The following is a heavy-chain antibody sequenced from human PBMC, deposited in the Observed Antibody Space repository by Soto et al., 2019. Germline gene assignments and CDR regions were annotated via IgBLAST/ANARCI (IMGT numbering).Heavy chain of an antibody. CDR2: IIPILGIA. V-gene: IGHV1-69*02. J-gene: IGHJ3*02. CDR3: ARGGDIVVVVAATSAFDI. D-gene: IGHD2-15*01. Sequence: GASVKVSCKASGGTFSSYTISWVRQAPGQGLEWMGRIIPILGIANYAQKFQGRVTITADKSTSTSYMELSSLRSEDTAVYYFARGGDIVVVVAATSAFDIWGQGTMVTVSS. CDR1: GGTFSSYT.